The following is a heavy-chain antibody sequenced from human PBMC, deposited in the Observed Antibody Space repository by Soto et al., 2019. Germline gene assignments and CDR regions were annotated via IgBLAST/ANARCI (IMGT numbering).Heavy chain of an antibody. CDR1: GFTFSSYW. CDR2: IKQDGSEK. V-gene: IGHV3-7*01. J-gene: IGHJ4*02. CDR3: ARDVRVRATVVVITTGDLSFDY. Sequence: PGGSLRLSCAASGFTFSSYWMSWVRQAPGKGLEWVANIKQDGSEKYYVDSVKGRFTISRDNAKNSLYLQMNSLRAEDTAVYYCARDVRVRATVVVITTGDLSFDYWGQGTLVTVSS. D-gene: IGHD3-22*01.